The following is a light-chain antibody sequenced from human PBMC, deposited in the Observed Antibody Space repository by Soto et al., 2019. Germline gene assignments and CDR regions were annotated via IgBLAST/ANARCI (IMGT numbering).Light chain of an antibody. CDR2: EVF. J-gene: IGKJ4*01. CDR1: QSLLHTDGKTY. Sequence: DVVMTQTPLSLSVTPGQPASISCKSSQSLLHTDGKTYLYWYLQKPGHPPQLLIYEVFNRFSGVPDRFSRSGSGTDFTLKISRVEAEDVGTYYCMQTIQPLLTFGGGTKVEI. V-gene: IGKV2D-29*01. CDR3: MQTIQPLLT.